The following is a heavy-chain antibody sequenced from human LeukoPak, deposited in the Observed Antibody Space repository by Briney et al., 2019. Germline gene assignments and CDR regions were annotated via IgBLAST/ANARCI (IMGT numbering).Heavy chain of an antibody. CDR1: GGSISSYY. CDR3: ARYSGSYSGFDY. D-gene: IGHD1-26*01. V-gene: IGHV4-59*08. CDR2: IYYSGSI. J-gene: IGHJ4*02. Sequence: PSENLSLTCTVSGGSISSYYWSWIRQPPGKGLEWIGYIYYSGSINYNPSLKSRVTISVDTSKNQFSLKLRSVTAADTAVYYCARYSGSYSGFDYWGQGTLVTVSS.